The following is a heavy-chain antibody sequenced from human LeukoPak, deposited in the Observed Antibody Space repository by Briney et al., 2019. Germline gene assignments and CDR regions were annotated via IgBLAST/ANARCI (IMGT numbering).Heavy chain of an antibody. D-gene: IGHD4-23*01. Sequence: GGSLRLSCAASGFTISSNYMSWVRQAPGKGLEWVSVIYSGGSTYYADSVKGRFTISSDSSKNTLNFQMNSLRAEDTAVYYCARVGRWEEYFFDYWGQGTLVTVSS. J-gene: IGHJ4*02. CDR1: GFTISSNY. V-gene: IGHV3-66*01. CDR2: IYSGGST. CDR3: ARVGRWEEYFFDY.